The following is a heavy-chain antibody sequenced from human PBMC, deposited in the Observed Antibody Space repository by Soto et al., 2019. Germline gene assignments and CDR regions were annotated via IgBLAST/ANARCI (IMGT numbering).Heavy chain of an antibody. Sequence: GGSLRLSCAASGFTFDDYAMHWVRQAPGKGLEWVSGISWNSGSIGYADSVKGRFTISRDNAKNSLYLQMNSLRAEDTALYYCAKDATLYGDYVYFDYWGQGTLVTVSS. V-gene: IGHV3-9*01. CDR1: GFTFDDYA. J-gene: IGHJ4*02. CDR2: ISWNSGSI. D-gene: IGHD4-17*01. CDR3: AKDATLYGDYVYFDY.